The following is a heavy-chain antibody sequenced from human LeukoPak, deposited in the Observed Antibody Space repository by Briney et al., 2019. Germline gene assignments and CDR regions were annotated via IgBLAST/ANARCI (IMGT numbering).Heavy chain of an antibody. D-gene: IGHD2-2*01. J-gene: IGHJ6*02. CDR1: GYTFTSYG. V-gene: IGHV1-18*01. CDR2: ISAYNGNK. CDR3: ARDPGLVVPYQLLFYYYYGMDV. Sequence: ASVTVSFTASGYTFTSYGISWVRQAPGQGGEGMGWISAYNGNKNYAQKLQGRVTMTTDTSTSTAYMELRSLRSDDTAVYCCARDPGLVVPYQLLFYYYYGMDVWGQGTTVTVSS.